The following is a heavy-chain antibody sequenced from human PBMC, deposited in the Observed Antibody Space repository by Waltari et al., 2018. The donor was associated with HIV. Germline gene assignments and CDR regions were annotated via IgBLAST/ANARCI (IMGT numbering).Heavy chain of an antibody. V-gene: IGHV4-39*01. D-gene: IGHD2-15*01. Sequence: LQLQESGPGLVRPSETLSLTCTVSGGPISGSSSYWSWIRQPPEKGLEWVGSIYYSGNTYYNPSLKSRVTMSVDTSKNQFSLKLNSLTAADTAVYYCVRREDCRSGHCPFDSWGQGTLVTVSS. J-gene: IGHJ4*02. CDR2: IYYSGNT. CDR1: GGPISGSSSY. CDR3: VRREDCRSGHCPFDS.